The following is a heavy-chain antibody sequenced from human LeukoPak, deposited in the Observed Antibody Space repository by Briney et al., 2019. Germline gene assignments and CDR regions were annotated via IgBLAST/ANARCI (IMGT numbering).Heavy chain of an antibody. V-gene: IGHV4-39*07. J-gene: IGHJ4*02. CDR2: IYYNGNT. CDR3: GRVRKSDTAIDY. CDR1: GDSISSRTNY. D-gene: IGHD3-22*01. Sequence: SETLSLTCPVSGDSISSRTNYWGWIRQPPGKGLEWIGCIYYNGNTYYNPSLRSRVTISLDTSKNQFFLKLTSVTAADTAVYYCGRVRKSDTAIDYWGQGTLVTVSS.